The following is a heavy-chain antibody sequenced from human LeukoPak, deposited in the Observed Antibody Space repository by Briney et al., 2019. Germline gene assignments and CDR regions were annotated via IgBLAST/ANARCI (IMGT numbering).Heavy chain of an antibody. CDR1: GGSFSGYY. J-gene: IGHJ3*02. V-gene: IGHV4-34*01. Sequence: SETLSLTCAVYGGSFSGYYWSWIRQPPGKGLEWIGEINHSGSTNYNPSLKSRVTISVDTSKNQFSLKLSSVTAADTAVYYCASRDYGDSAFDIWGQGTMVTVSS. D-gene: IGHD4-17*01. CDR2: INHSGST. CDR3: ASRDYGDSAFDI.